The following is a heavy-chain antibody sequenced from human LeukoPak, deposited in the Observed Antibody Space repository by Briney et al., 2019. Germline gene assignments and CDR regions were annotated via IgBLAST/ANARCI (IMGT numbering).Heavy chain of an antibody. CDR2: INHSGST. CDR3: ARGRRGWLIDY. D-gene: IGHD6-19*01. Sequence: PSETLSLTCAVYGGSFSGYYWSWIRQPPGKGPEWIGEINHSGSTNYNPSLKSRVTISVDTSKNQFSLKLSSVTAADTAVYYCARGRRGWLIDYWGQGTLVTVSS. J-gene: IGHJ4*02. V-gene: IGHV4-34*01. CDR1: GGSFSGYY.